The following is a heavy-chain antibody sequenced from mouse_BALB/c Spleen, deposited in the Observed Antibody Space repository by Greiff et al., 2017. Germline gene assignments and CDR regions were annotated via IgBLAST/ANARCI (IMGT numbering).Heavy chain of an antibody. D-gene: IGHD1-1*01. CDR3: ARALLYYYGSSYGWYFDV. Sequence: VQLQQSGPGLVAPSQSLSITCTVSGFSLTGYGVNWVRQPPGKGLEWLGMIWGDGSTDYNSALKSRLSISKDNSKSQVFLKMNSLQTDDTARYYCARALLYYYGSSYGWYFDVWGAGTTVTVSS. CDR2: IWGDGST. CDR1: GFSLTGYG. J-gene: IGHJ1*01. V-gene: IGHV2-6-7*01.